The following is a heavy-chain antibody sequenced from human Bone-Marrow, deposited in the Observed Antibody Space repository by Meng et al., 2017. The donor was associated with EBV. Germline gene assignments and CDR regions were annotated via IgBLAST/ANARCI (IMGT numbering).Heavy chain of an antibody. J-gene: IGHJ5*02. CDR3: ARPYVNYDSSGYTRAFDP. CDR2: INPNSGGT. D-gene: IGHD3-22*01. V-gene: IGHV1-2*06. CDR1: GYTFTGYY. Sequence: QVEVVPSGAEVKKPGASVKVSFKASGYTFTGYYMHWGRQAPGQGLEWMGRINPNSGGTNYAQKFQGRVTMTRDTSISTAYMELSRLRSDDTAVYYCARPYVNYDSSGYTRAFDPWGQGTLVTVSS.